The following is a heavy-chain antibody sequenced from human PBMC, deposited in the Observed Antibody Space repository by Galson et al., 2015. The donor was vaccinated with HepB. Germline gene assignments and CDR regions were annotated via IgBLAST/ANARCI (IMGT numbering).Heavy chain of an antibody. J-gene: IGHJ4*02. CDR1: GFTFSSYW. CDR2: IKQDGSEK. D-gene: IGHD3-16*01. Sequence: SLRLSCAASGFTFSSYWMSWVRQAPGKGLEWVANIKQDGSEKYYVDSVKGRFTISRDNAKNSLYLQMNSMRADDTAVYHCARGGPVWGSSYYFDYWGQGTLVTVSS. V-gene: IGHV3-7*01. CDR3: ARGGPVWGSSYYFDY.